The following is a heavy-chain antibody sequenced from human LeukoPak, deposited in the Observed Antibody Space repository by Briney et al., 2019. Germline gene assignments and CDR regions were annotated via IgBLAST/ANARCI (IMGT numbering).Heavy chain of an antibody. V-gene: IGHV3-15*01. D-gene: IGHD3-22*01. Sequence: GGSLRLSCIASGFTFADYSMTWFRQAPGKGLEWVGRIKSKTDGGTTDYAAPVKGRFTISRDDSKNTLYLQMNSLKTEDTAAYYCTTESYLYYYDSSGYHEGVWGQGTLVTVSS. CDR2: IKSKTDGGTT. J-gene: IGHJ4*02. CDR3: TTESYLYYYDSSGYHEGV. CDR1: GFTFADYS.